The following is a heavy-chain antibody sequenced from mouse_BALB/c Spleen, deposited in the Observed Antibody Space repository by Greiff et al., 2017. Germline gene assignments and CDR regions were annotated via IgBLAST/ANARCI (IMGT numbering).Heavy chain of an antibody. CDR2: IDPANGNT. CDR3: ASWGNYLYYYAMDY. V-gene: IGHV14-3*02. D-gene: IGHD2-1*01. J-gene: IGHJ4*01. CDR1: GFNIKDTY. Sequence: EVKLQESGAELVKPGASVKLSCTASGFNIKDTYMHWVKQRPEQGLEWIGRIDPANGNTKYDPKFQGKATITADTSSNTAYLQLSSLTSEDTAVYYCASWGNYLYYYAMDYWGQGTSVTVSS.